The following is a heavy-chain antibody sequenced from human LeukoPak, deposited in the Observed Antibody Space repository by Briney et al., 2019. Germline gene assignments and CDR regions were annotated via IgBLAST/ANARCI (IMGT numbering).Heavy chain of an antibody. Sequence: ASDTLSLTCTVSGGSIGSYYWSWIRQPPGKGLEWIGYINYSGTTNYNPSLKSRVSMSVDTSKNQFSLRLSSVTAADTAVYYCARGIMMVGPWGQGTLVTVSS. D-gene: IGHD3-16*01. J-gene: IGHJ5*02. V-gene: IGHV4-59*07. CDR2: INYSGTT. CDR3: ARGIMMVGP. CDR1: GGSIGSYY.